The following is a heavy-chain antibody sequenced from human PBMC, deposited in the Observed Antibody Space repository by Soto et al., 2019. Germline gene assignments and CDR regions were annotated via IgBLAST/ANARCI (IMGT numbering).Heavy chain of an antibody. Sequence: SVKVSCKASGGTFSSYAISWVRQAPGQGLEWMGGIIPIFGIANYAQKFQGRVTITADKSTSTAYMELSSLRSEDTAVYYCARDPFYCSGGSCYHSAFDIWGQGTMVTVSS. CDR3: ARDPFYCSGGSCYHSAFDI. V-gene: IGHV1-69*10. D-gene: IGHD2-15*01. CDR2: IIPIFGIA. CDR1: GGTFSSYA. J-gene: IGHJ3*02.